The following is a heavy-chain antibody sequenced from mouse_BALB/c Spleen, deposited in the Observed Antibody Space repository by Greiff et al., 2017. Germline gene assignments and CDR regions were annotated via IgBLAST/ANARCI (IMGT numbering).Heavy chain of an antibody. V-gene: IGHV5-6-5*01. CDR1: GFTFSSYA. D-gene: IGHD1-2*01. CDR2: ISSGGST. CDR3: ASLLRLLFDY. Sequence: EVQLVESGGGLVKPGGSLKLSCAASGFTFSSYAMSWVRQTPEKRLEWVASISSGGSTYYPDSVKGRFTISRDNARNILYLQMSSLRSEDTAMYYCASLLRLLFDYWGQGTTLTVSS. J-gene: IGHJ2*01.